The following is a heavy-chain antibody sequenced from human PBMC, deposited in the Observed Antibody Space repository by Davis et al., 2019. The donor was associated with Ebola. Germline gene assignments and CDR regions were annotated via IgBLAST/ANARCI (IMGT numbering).Heavy chain of an antibody. V-gene: IGHV1-46*01. J-gene: IGHJ4*02. CDR1: GYTFTNYY. CDR3: ASPGYRGYFDY. Sequence: ASVKVSCKASGYTFTNYYMHWVRQAPGQGLEWMGMINPNDGRTIYAQKFQGRVTMTRDTSTSTVYMELSSLRSEDTAVYYCASPGYRGYFDYWGQGTLVTVSS. CDR2: INPNDGRT. D-gene: IGHD5-18*01.